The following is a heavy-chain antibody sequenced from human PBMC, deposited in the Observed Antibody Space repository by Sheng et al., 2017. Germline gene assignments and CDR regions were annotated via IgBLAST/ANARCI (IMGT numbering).Heavy chain of an antibody. CDR2: VSPSGDGQ. D-gene: IGHD3-10*01. CDR3: ARDRGAGDLDYLDY. CDR1: GFTFSDDA. Sequence: QVQLVESGGGVVQPGRSLRLSCAASGFTFSDDAMHWVRQAPGKGLEWLAIVSPSGDGQEYADSAKGRFTISRDNSKNTLYLEVNSLRIDDTAVYYCARDRGAGDLDYLDYWGQGTLVTVSS. J-gene: IGHJ4*02. V-gene: IGHV3-30*04.